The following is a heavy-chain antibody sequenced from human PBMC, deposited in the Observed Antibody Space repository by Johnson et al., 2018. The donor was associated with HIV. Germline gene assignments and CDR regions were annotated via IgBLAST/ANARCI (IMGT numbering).Heavy chain of an antibody. CDR3: AKERGSHSGAFDI. CDR1: GFTLNSYV. CDR2: TSGSGSST. V-gene: IGHV3-23*04. D-gene: IGHD2-15*01. J-gene: IGHJ3*02. Sequence: VQLVESGGGVVQPGGSLRLSCAASGFTLNSYVMSWVRQAPGKGLEWVSATSGSGSSTKYADSVRGRFTISRDNSKNTLHLQMSSLRAEDTAVYYCAKERGSHSGAFDIWGQGTMVTVSS.